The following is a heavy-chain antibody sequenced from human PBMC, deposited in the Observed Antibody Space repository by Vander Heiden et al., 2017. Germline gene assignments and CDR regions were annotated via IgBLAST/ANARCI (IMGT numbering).Heavy chain of an antibody. Sequence: EVQLVESGGGLVQPGGSLRLPCAAPGFTFSSYWMSWVRQAPGKGLEWVANIKQDGSEKYYVDSVKGRFTISRDNAKNSLYLQMNSLRAEDTAVYYCAREEGYYDFWSGYSSNYFDYWGQGTLVTVSS. CDR2: IKQDGSEK. CDR3: AREEGYYDFWSGYSSNYFDY. V-gene: IGHV3-7*01. D-gene: IGHD3-3*01. J-gene: IGHJ4*02. CDR1: GFTFSSYW.